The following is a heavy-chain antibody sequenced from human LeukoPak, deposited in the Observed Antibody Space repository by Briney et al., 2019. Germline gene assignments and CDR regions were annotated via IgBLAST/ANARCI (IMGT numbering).Heavy chain of an antibody. V-gene: IGHV3-23*01. J-gene: IGHJ4*02. Sequence: GGSLRLSCAASGFTFSSYAMTWVRQAPDKGLEWVSAISGSDGSTYYADSVKGRFTISRDDSQNTLYLQMNSLRAEDTAVYYCARGWELLDYWGQGTLVTVSS. CDR3: ARGWELLDY. CDR2: ISGSDGST. D-gene: IGHD1-26*01. CDR1: GFTFSSYA.